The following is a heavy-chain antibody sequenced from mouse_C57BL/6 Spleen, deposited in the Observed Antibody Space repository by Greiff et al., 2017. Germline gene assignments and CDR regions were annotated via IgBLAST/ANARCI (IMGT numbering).Heavy chain of an antibody. J-gene: IGHJ2*01. V-gene: IGHV1-52*01. Sequence: QVQLQQPGAELVRPGSSVKLSCKASGYTFTSYWMHWVKQRPIQGLEWIGNIDPSDSETHYNQKFKDKATLTVDKSSSTAYMQLSSLTSEDSAVYYCARGKQGWDFDYWGQGTTLTVSS. CDR1: GYTFTSYW. CDR2: IDPSDSET. CDR3: ARGKQGWDFDY. D-gene: IGHD2-3*01.